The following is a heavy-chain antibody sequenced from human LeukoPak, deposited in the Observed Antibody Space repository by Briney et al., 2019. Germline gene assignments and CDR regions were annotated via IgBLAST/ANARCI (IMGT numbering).Heavy chain of an antibody. CDR2: ISNSGSSI. V-gene: IGHV3-11*04. J-gene: IGHJ4*02. CDR3: ARVAEAAAFDY. D-gene: IGHD6-13*01. CDR1: GFTFSDSY. Sequence: GGSLRLSCAASGFTFSDSYMTWIRQAPGKGLEWVSYISNSGSSIYYADSVKGRFTISRDNAKNSLYLQMNSLRAEDTAVYYCARVAEAAAFDYWGQGTLVTVSS.